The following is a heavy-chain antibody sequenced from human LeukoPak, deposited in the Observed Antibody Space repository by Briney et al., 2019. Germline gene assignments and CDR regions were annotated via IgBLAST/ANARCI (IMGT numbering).Heavy chain of an antibody. D-gene: IGHD2-8*02. Sequence: GGSLRLSCAASEITFSDTWMNWVRQAPGKGLEWVGRIKDKFYSETTDYAAPVKGRFIISRDDSKKTVYLQMNSLKADDTAVYFCTTITVCTGSSCPGAFDHWGQGTVVTVSS. J-gene: IGHJ4*02. CDR3: TTITVCTGSSCPGAFDH. V-gene: IGHV3-15*01. CDR1: EITFSDTW. CDR2: IKDKFYSETT.